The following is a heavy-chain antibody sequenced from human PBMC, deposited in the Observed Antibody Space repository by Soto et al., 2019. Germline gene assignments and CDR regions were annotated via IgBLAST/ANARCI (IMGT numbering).Heavy chain of an antibody. D-gene: IGHD2-21*02. CDR1: GFTFSSYG. V-gene: IGHV3-33*01. CDR2: IWYDGSNK. J-gene: IGHJ6*02. Sequence: GGSLRLTCAASGFTFSSYGMHWVRQAPGKGLEWVAVIWYDGSNKYYADSVKGRFTISRDNSKNTLYLQMNSLRAEDTAVYYCARGLHCGGGCYDYYGMDVWGQGTTVTVSS. CDR3: ARGLHCGGGCYDYYGMDV.